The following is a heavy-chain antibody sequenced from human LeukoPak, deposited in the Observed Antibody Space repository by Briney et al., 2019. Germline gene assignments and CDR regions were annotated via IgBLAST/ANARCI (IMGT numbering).Heavy chain of an antibody. J-gene: IGHJ6*03. Sequence: PSETLSLTCSVSGGTISTSLYYWGCIRQPPGNGLEWIGSLYYSGRTYYNPSLKSRVTISIDTSKNQFSLRLTSVTAADTAVYYCARRYCSGADCYGGDSYYYMDVWGKGTTVTISS. CDR1: GGTISTSLYY. CDR2: LYYSGRT. D-gene: IGHD2-2*01. V-gene: IGHV4-39*01. CDR3: ARRYCSGADCYGGDSYYYMDV.